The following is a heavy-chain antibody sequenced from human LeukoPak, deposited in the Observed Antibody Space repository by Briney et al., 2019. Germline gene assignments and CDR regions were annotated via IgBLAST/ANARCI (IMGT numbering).Heavy chain of an antibody. CDR1: GFTFSSSA. CDR3: ARGTDTKPFWSGYWVDV. V-gene: IGHV3-30*03. Sequence: PGRSLRLSCAASGFTFSSSAMHWVRQAPGKGLEWVAVISYDESNKYYADSVEGRFTISRDNSKNTLYLQMNSLRAEDTAVYYCARGTDTKPFWSGYWVDVWGQGTTVTVSS. CDR2: ISYDESNK. D-gene: IGHD3-3*01. J-gene: IGHJ6*02.